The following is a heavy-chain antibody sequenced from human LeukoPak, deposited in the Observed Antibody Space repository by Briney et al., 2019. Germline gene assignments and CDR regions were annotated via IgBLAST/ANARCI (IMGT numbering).Heavy chain of an antibody. CDR3: ARGGTTDY. Sequence: PSETLSLTCAVSGYSISSGYYWGWIRQPPGKGLEWIGSIYHSGSTYYNPSLKSRVTISVDTSKNQFPLKLSSVTAADTAVYYCARGGTTDYWGQGTLVTVSS. CDR2: IYHSGST. D-gene: IGHD1-7*01. V-gene: IGHV4-38-2*01. J-gene: IGHJ4*02. CDR1: GYSISSGYY.